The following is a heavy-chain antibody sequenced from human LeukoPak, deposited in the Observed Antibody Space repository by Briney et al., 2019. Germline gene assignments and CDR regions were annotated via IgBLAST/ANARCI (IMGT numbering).Heavy chain of an antibody. Sequence: GGSLELSCAASGFTFSGSAMHWVRQASGKGLEWVGRIRSKANSYATAYAASVKGRFTISRDDSKNTAYLQMNSLKTEDTAVYYCAGELPFDYWGQGTLVTVSS. CDR3: AGELPFDY. CDR2: IRSKANSYAT. D-gene: IGHD1-26*01. CDR1: GFTFSGSA. J-gene: IGHJ4*02. V-gene: IGHV3-73*01.